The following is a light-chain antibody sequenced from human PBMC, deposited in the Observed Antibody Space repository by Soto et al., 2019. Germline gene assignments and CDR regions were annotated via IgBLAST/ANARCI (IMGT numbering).Light chain of an antibody. CDR2: AAS. CDR1: QSISSY. Sequence: DIQMTQSPSSLSASVGDRVTITCRASQSISSYLNWYQQKPGKASKLLIYAASSLQSGVPSRFSGSGSGTDFTLTITSLQPEDFATYHCQQSYSTPRTFGQGTKVDIK. V-gene: IGKV1-39*01. CDR3: QQSYSTPRT. J-gene: IGKJ1*01.